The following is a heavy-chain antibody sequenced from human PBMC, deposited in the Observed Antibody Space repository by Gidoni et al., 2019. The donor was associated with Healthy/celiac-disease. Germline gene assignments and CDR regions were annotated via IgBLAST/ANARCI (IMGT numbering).Heavy chain of an antibody. Sequence: QVQLVQSGAEVKKPGASVKVSCKASGDTFTGYYMHWVRQAPGQGLEWMGWINPNSGGTNYAQKFQGRVTMTRDTSISTAYMELSRLRSDDTAVYYCARSLYSNYGLNWFDPWGQGTLVTVSS. CDR1: GDTFTGYY. D-gene: IGHD4-4*01. CDR3: ARSLYSNYGLNWFDP. V-gene: IGHV1-2*02. CDR2: INPNSGGT. J-gene: IGHJ5*02.